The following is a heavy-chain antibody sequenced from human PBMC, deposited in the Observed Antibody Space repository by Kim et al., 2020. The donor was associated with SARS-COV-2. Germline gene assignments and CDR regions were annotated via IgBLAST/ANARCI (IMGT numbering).Heavy chain of an antibody. J-gene: IGHJ4*02. V-gene: IGHV4-39*01. D-gene: IGHD3-3*01. CDR2: IYYSGST. CDR3: ARHVFDFWSGYYFDY. Sequence: SETLSLTCTVSGVSISTNTYYWGWIRQPPGKGLEWIGSIYYSGSTYYNPSLKSRVTISVDTSKNQFSLKLSSVTAAETAVFYCARHVFDFWSGYYFDYWGQGTLVTVSS. CDR1: GVSISTNTYY.